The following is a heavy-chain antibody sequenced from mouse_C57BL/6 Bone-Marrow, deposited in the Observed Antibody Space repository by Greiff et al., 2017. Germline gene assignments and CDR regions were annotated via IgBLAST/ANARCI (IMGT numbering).Heavy chain of an antibody. CDR2: IDPENGDT. Sequence: VQLQQSGAELVRPGASVKLSCTASGFNIKDDYMHWVKQRPEQGLEWIGWIDPENGDTEYASKFQGKATITADTSSNTAYLQLSSLTSEDTAVYYCTTSDYYSNWYFDVWGTGTTVTVSS. CDR1: GFNIKDDY. D-gene: IGHD2-5*01. CDR3: TTSDYYSNWYFDV. J-gene: IGHJ1*03. V-gene: IGHV14-4*01.